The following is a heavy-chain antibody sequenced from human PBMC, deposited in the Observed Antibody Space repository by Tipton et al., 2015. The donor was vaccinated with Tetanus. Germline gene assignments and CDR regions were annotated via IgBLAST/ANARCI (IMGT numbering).Heavy chain of an antibody. CDR3: ARRRSAVLGGSYHWYFDL. Sequence: VQLVQSGAEVKKPGESLKISCQGSGYNFSYYSIGWVRHMPGKGLEWMGIVDPRDSGATYGPPFQGQVTISTDKSVSTAYVQWGSLQASDTAIYYCARRRSAVLGGSYHWYFDLWGRGTLVTVSS. CDR1: GYNFSYYS. V-gene: IGHV5-51*01. CDR2: VDPRDSGA. J-gene: IGHJ2*01. D-gene: IGHD2-15*01.